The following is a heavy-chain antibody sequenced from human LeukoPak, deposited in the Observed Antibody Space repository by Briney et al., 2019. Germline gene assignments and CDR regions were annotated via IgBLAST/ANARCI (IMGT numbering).Heavy chain of an antibody. CDR3: ARQIGTRSFDY. CDR2: IYYSGST. D-gene: IGHD3-22*01. V-gene: IGHV4-59*08. CDR1: GGSISSYY. Sequence: SETLSLTCTVSGGSISSYYWSWIRQPPGKGLEWIGDIYYSGSTNYNPSLKSRVTISVDTSKNQFSLTLSSLTAADTAVYYCARQIGTRSFDYWGQGTLVTVSS. J-gene: IGHJ4*02.